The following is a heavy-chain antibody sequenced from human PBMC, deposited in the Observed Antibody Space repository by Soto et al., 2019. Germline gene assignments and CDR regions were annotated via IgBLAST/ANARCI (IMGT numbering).Heavy chain of an antibody. V-gene: IGHV1-3*01. CDR1: GYTFTSYA. D-gene: IGHD2-21*02. J-gene: IGHJ5*02. CDR2: INAGNGNT. Sequence: ASVKVSCKASGYTFTSYAMHWVRQAPGQRLEWMGWINAGNGNTKYSQKFQGRVTITRGTSASTAYMELSSLRSEDTAVYYCARDISRSFWSVTAFNWFDPWGQGTLVTVSS. CDR3: ARDISRSFWSVTAFNWFDP.